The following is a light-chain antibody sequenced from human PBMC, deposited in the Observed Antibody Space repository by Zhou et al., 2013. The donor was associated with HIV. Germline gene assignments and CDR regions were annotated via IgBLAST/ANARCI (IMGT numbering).Light chain of an antibody. J-gene: IGKJ2*01. CDR2: KAS. CDR1: QSVGAW. CDR3: QQYNDYPYT. Sequence: DIQMTQSPSSLSASLGDRVTITCRASQSVGAWLAWYQQKPGKAPNVLIYKASTLESGVPSRFSGSGSGTDFTLTISRLQPDDFASYYCQQYNDYPYTFGQGTKLEIK. V-gene: IGKV1-5*03.